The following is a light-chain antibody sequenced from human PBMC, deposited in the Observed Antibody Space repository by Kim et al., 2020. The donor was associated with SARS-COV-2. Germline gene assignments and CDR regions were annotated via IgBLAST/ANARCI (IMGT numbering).Light chain of an antibody. Sequence: SRVISAFDYVQWSQPLPGRAPTLVFYDNKHRPSGVPYRFSGYIATTSASLTFSGLQTKAEDEYDCSSYSTVSRLWVFGGGTQLTVL. CDR1: SRVISAFDY. CDR3: SSYSTVSRLWV. J-gene: IGLJ3*02. CDR2: DNK. V-gene: IGLV2-14*03.